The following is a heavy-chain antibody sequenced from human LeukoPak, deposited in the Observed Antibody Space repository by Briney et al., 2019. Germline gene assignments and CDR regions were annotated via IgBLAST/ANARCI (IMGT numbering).Heavy chain of an antibody. CDR2: ISSSGSTI. Sequence: GGSLRRSCAASGFTFSDYYMSWIRQAPGKGLERVSYISSSGSTIYYADSVKGRFTISRDNSKNTLYLQMNSLRAEDTAVYYCARDGSAYDSSGYSGYWGQGTLVTVSS. V-gene: IGHV3-11*04. J-gene: IGHJ4*02. CDR3: ARDGSAYDSSGYSGY. D-gene: IGHD3-22*01. CDR1: GFTFSDYY.